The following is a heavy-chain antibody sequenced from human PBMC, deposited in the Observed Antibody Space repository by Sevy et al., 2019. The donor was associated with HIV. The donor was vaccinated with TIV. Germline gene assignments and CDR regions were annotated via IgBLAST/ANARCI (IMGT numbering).Heavy chain of an antibody. CDR2: IYYSGST. CDR1: GGSISSSSYY. J-gene: IGHJ2*01. D-gene: IGHD4-4*01. CDR3: ASRPQGGTVTTSFWYFDL. Sequence: SETLSLTCTVSGGSISSSSYYWDWIRQPPGKGLEWIGSIYYSGSTYYNPSLKSRVTISVDTSKNQFSLKLSSVTAADTAVYYCASRPQGGTVTTSFWYFDLWGRGTLVTVSS. V-gene: IGHV4-39*01.